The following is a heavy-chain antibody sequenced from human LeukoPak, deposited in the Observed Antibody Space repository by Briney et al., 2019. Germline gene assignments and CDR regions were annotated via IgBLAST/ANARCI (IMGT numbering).Heavy chain of an antibody. CDR2: ISYDGSNK. V-gene: IGHV3-30-3*01. D-gene: IGHD2-2*02. CDR1: GFTFSSYA. Sequence: GGSLRLSCAASGFTFSSYAMSWVRQAPGKGLEWVAVISYDGSNKYYADSVKGRFTISRDNSKNTLYLQMNSLRAEDTAVYYCARDYCSSTSCYTNPFDYWGQGTLVTVSS. CDR3: ARDYCSSTSCYTNPFDY. J-gene: IGHJ4*02.